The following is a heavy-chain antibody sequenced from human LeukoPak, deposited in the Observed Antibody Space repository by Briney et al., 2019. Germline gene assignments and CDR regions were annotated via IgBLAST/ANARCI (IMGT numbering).Heavy chain of an antibody. J-gene: IGHJ4*02. D-gene: IGHD2-15*01. CDR3: ARGMVVVAATPTDFDY. V-gene: IGHV4-59*01. CDR1: GGSISSYY. CDR2: IYYSGST. Sequence: TSETLSLTCTVSGGSISSYYWSWIRQPPGKGLEWIGYIYYSGSTNYNPSLKSRVTISVDTSKNQFSLKLSSVTAADTAVYYCARGMVVVAATPTDFDYWGQGTLVTVSS.